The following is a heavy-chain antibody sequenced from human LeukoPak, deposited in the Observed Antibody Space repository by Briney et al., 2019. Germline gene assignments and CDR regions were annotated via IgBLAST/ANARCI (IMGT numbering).Heavy chain of an antibody. D-gene: IGHD3-22*01. CDR2: ISSSSSYI. CDR1: GFTFSSYS. J-gene: IGHJ4*02. CDR3: ARSYYYDSSGYSRPFDY. Sequence: GGSLRLSCAASGFTFSSYSMNWVRQAPGKGLEWVSSISSSSSYIYYADSVKGRFTISRDNAKNSLYLQMNSLRAEDTALYYCARSYYYDSSGYSRPFDYWGQGTLVTVSS. V-gene: IGHV3-21*04.